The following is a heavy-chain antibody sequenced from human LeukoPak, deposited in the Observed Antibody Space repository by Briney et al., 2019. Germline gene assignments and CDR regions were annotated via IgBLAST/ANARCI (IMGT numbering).Heavy chain of an antibody. CDR2: INPNSGGT. V-gene: IGHV1-2*06. CDR3: ARASCSSTSCNPHY. J-gene: IGHJ4*02. Sequence: ASVTVSCKASGYTFTGYYMHWVRQAPGQGLEWMGRINPNSGGTNYAQKFQGRVTMTRDTSISTAYMELSRLRSDDTAVYYCARASCSSTSCNPHYWGQGALVTVSS. D-gene: IGHD2-2*01. CDR1: GYTFTGYY.